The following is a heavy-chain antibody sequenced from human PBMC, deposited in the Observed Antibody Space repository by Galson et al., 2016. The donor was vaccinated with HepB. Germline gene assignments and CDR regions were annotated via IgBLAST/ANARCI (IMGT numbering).Heavy chain of an antibody. CDR1: GSTVNVQY. J-gene: IGHJ3*02. D-gene: IGHD1-26*01. CDR3: AGDGGNRGSYSVGDSFDI. Sequence: SLRLSCAASGSTVNVQYMSWVRQAPGKGLEWVAITYIDDNTYYADSVKGRFIVSRDNPKTTVYLQMNSLRAEDTAIYYCAGDGGNRGSYSVGDSFDIWGQGTMVTVSS. V-gene: IGHV3-53*01. CDR2: TYIDDNT.